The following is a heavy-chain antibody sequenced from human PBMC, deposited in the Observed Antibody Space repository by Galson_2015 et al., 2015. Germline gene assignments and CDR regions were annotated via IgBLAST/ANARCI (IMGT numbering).Heavy chain of an antibody. D-gene: IGHD7-27*01. CDR1: GYTFNNYG. J-gene: IGHJ6*02. CDR2: ISAYNGHT. Sequence: SVKVSCKASGYTFNNYGISWVRQAPGQGLEWMGWISAYNGHTKYAQNLQGRVTVTTDTSTSTAYMVLRSLRSDDTAIYYCARDSNWAGYFYGMDVWGQGTSASVSS. CDR3: ARDSNWAGYFYGMDV. V-gene: IGHV1-18*01.